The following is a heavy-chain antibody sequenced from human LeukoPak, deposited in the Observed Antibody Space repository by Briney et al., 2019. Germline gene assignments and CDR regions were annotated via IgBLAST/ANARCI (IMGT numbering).Heavy chain of an antibody. Sequence: GGSLRLSCAASGFTFSSYSMNWVRQAPGKGLEWVAVISYDGSNKYYADSVKGRCTISRDNSKTTLYLQMNSLRAEDTAVYYCARAHGCSSATCYHNWLDPWGQGALVTVSS. V-gene: IGHV3-30*03. J-gene: IGHJ5*02. CDR2: ISYDGSNK. CDR1: GFTFSSYS. CDR3: ARAHGCSSATCYHNWLDP. D-gene: IGHD2-2*01.